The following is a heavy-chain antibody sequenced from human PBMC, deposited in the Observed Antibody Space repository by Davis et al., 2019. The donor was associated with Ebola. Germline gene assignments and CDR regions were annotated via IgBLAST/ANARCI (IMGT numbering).Heavy chain of an antibody. D-gene: IGHD3-22*01. CDR1: GFTFSSYG. CDR2: IWYDGSNK. Sequence: GESLKISCAASGFTFSSYGMHWVRQAPGKGLEWVAVIWYDGSNKYYADSVKGRFTISRDNSKNTLYLQMNSLRAEDTAVYYCAKDRWYYYDSSGYWDYWGQGTLVTVSS. J-gene: IGHJ4*02. CDR3: AKDRWYYYDSSGYWDY. V-gene: IGHV3-33*06.